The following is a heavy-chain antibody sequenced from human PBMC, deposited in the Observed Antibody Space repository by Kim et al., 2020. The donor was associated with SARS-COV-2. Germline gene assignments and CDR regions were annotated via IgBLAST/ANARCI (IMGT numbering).Heavy chain of an antibody. V-gene: IGHV4-34*01. CDR2: INHSGST. CDR1: GGSFSGYY. D-gene: IGHD6-19*01. J-gene: IGHJ6*03. CDR3: ARGCLIAGAGKLFPYYYY. Sequence: SETLSLTCAVYGGSFSGYYWSWIRQPPGKGLEWIGEINHSGSTNYNPSLKSRVTISVDTSKNQFSLKLSSVTAADTAVYYCARGCLIAGAGKLFPYYYY.